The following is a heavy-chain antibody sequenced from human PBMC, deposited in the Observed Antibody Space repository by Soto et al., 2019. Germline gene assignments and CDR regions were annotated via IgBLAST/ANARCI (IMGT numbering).Heavy chain of an antibody. J-gene: IGHJ4*02. CDR3: ARAIGAATTSPPPLLDY. CDR2: ISYDGSNK. Sequence: QVQLVESGGGVVQPGRSLRLSCAASGFTFSSYAMHWVRQAPGKGLEWVAVISYDGSNKYYADSVKGRFTISRDNSKNTMYLQMNSLRAEDTAVYYCARAIGAATTSPPPLLDYWGQGTLVTVSS. CDR1: GFTFSSYA. D-gene: IGHD6-13*01. V-gene: IGHV3-30-3*01.